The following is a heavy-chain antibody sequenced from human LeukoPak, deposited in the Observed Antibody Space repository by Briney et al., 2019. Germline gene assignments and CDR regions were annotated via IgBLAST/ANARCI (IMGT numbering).Heavy chain of an antibody. Sequence: SETLSLTCTVSGGSISISGYYWAWIRQPPGKGPEWIGSIFYTGTTYYNPSLKSRVTISVDTSKNQFSLKLTSLTAADTALYFCARDFMRIQTGTTPWGQGTLVTVSS. D-gene: IGHD1-1*01. V-gene: IGHV4-39*07. J-gene: IGHJ5*02. CDR3: ARDFMRIQTGTTP. CDR1: GGSISISGYY. CDR2: IFYTGTT.